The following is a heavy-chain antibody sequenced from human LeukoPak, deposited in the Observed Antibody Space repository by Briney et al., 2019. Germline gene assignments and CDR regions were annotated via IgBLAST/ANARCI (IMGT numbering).Heavy chain of an antibody. J-gene: IGHJ4*02. CDR1: GCSISSSSYY. V-gene: IGHV4-39*01. D-gene: IGHD2-21*02. CDR3: ARHVVVVTAIRPEPSDY. CDR2: IYYSGST. Sequence: SETLSLTCTVSGCSISSSSYYWGWIRQPPGKGLEWIGSIYYSGSTYYNPSLKSRVTISVDTSKNQFSLKLSSVTAADTAVYYCARHVVVVTAIRPEPSDYWGQGTLVTVSS.